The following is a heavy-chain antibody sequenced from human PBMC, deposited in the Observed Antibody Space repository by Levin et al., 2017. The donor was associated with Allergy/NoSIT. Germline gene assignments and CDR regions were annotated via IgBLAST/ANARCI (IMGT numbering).Heavy chain of an antibody. Sequence: SCAASGFTFSSYAMHWVRQAPGKGLEWVAVISYDGSNKYYADSVKGRFTISRDNSKNTLYLQMNSLRAEDTAVYYCARASVVVVAATRVNWFDPWGQGTLVTVSS. D-gene: IGHD2-15*01. V-gene: IGHV3-30-3*01. CDR2: ISYDGSNK. CDR3: ARASVVVVAATRVNWFDP. J-gene: IGHJ5*02. CDR1: GFTFSSYA.